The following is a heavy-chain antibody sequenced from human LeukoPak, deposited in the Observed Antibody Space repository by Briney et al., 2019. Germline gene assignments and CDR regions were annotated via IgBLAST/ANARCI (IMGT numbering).Heavy chain of an antibody. V-gene: IGHV4-4*09. CDR1: GASISSDY. CDR2: IYSSETT. D-gene: IGHD2-21*02. CDR3: ARHSRYCGGDCPYYYMDV. J-gene: IGHJ6*03. Sequence: SETLSLTCSVSGASISSDYWSWIRQPPGEGLEWIGNIYSSETTKYNPSLRSRATISGDTSKNQFSLKLSSVTAADTAVYYCARHSRYCGGDCPYYYMDVWGKGTTVTVSS.